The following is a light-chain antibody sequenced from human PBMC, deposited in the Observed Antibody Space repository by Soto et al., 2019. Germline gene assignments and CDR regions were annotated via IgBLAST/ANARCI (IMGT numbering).Light chain of an antibody. CDR1: QSVSSN. J-gene: IGKJ5*01. CDR3: QQYNNWPPIT. Sequence: EIVMTQSPATLSVSPGERATLSCRASQSVSSNLAWYQQKPGQAPRLLIYDASTRATGIPARFSGSGSGTEFTLTVSSLQSEDSAVYYCQQYNNWPPITFGQGTRLEIK. V-gene: IGKV3D-15*01. CDR2: DAS.